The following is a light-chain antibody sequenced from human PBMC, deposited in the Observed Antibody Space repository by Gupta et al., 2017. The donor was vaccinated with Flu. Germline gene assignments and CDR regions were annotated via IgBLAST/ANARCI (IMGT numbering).Light chain of an antibody. J-gene: IGKJ1*01. CDR3: QQYDNWPRT. V-gene: IGKV3-15*01. CDR2: GAS. Sequence: EIVMTQSPGTLSVSPGERATLSCRASQSISTNLAWYQQRPGQAPRLLMYGASTRATGTPARFSGSGSGTEFTLTISSLQSEDFAVYYCQQYDNWPRTFGQGTKVEVK. CDR1: QSISTN.